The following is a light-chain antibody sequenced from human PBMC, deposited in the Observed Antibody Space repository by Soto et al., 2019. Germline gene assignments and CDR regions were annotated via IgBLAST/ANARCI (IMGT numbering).Light chain of an antibody. Sequence: DIRLNQSAAFLSASVGDRVTITCRASQGISSYLAWYQQKPGKAPKLLIYKASSLESGVPSRFSGSGSGTESTLTISSLQPDDFATYYCQQYNSYSWTFGQGTKVDIK. CDR3: QQYNSYSWT. CDR1: QGISSY. J-gene: IGKJ1*01. V-gene: IGKV1-5*03. CDR2: KAS.